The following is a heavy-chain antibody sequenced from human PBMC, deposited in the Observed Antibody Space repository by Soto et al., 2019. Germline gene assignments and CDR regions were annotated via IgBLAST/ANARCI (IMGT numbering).Heavy chain of an antibody. CDR3: AKDIGGSYYNWFDP. Sequence: EVQLVESGGGLVQPGRSLRLSCAASGFTFDDDAMHWVQQAPGKGLESVSGISWNSGSIGYADSVKGRFTISRDNAENSLYLQMNSLRAEDTALYYCAKDIGGSYYNWFDPWGQGSLVMVSS. V-gene: IGHV3-9*01. D-gene: IGHD3-16*01. CDR1: GFTFDDDA. J-gene: IGHJ5*02. CDR2: ISWNSGSI.